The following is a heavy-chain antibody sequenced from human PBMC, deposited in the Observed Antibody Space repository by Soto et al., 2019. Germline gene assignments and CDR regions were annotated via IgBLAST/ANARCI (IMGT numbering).Heavy chain of an antibody. CDR2: IGASGSST. D-gene: IGHD3-22*01. Sequence: GGSLRLSCAASGSTFSSYALTWVRQAPGKGLEWVSVIGASGSSTFHADSVKGRFTISRDNSKNTLFLQMNSLRVEDTAVYYCAKVVDYDSTGYYSHLDYWGQGTLVTVSS. CDR1: GSTFSSYA. J-gene: IGHJ4*02. CDR3: AKVVDYDSTGYYSHLDY. V-gene: IGHV3-23*01.